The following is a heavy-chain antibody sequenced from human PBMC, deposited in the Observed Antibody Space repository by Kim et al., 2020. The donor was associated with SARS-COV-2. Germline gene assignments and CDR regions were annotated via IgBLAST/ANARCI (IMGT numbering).Heavy chain of an antibody. CDR3: ARDPNSSGYYSGYYFDY. V-gene: IGHV3-21*01. D-gene: IGHD3-22*01. J-gene: IGHJ4*02. Sequence: VKGRFTSSRDNAKNSLYLQMNSLRAEDTAVYYCARDPNSSGYYSGYYFDYWGQGTLVTVSS.